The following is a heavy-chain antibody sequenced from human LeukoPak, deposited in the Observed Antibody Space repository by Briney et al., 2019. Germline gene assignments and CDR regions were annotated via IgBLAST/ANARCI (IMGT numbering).Heavy chain of an antibody. Sequence: GGSLRLSCAASGFTFSSYAMSWVRQAPGKGLEWVSAISGSGGSTYYADSVKGRFTISRDNSKNTLYLQINSLRAEDTAVYYCAMGSSGYYNLYFDYWGQGTLVTVSS. D-gene: IGHD3-22*01. CDR1: GFTFSSYA. CDR2: ISGSGGST. J-gene: IGHJ4*02. V-gene: IGHV3-23*01. CDR3: AMGSSGYYNLYFDY.